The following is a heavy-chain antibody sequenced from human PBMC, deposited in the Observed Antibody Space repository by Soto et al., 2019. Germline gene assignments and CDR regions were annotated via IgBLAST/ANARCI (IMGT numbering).Heavy chain of an antibody. CDR2: IYHSGST. CDR3: ASVVRGYYDSSGYSPSYYFDY. V-gene: IGHV4-4*02. Sequence: SETLSLTCAVSGASFSSSNWWGWVRQSPGKGLEWIGDIYHSGSTKYNPSLKSRVTVSVDKSKNQFSLKLTSVTAADTAVYYCASVVRGYYDSSGYSPSYYFDYWGQGTLVTVSS. J-gene: IGHJ4*02. D-gene: IGHD3-22*01. CDR1: GASFSSSNW.